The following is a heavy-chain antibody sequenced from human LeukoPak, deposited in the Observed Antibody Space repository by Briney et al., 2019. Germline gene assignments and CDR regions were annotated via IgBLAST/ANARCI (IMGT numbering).Heavy chain of an antibody. CDR2: ISGSGVTT. CDR3: AKDSTVSGSYYGMDI. D-gene: IGHD3-3*01. Sequence: GGSLRLSCAASEFAFNNYVMTWVRQAPGKGLEWVSSISGSGVTTYYTDSVKGRFTISRDNSRSTLYLQMNGLRAEDTAVYYCAKDSTVSGSYYGMDIWGQGTTVTVSS. CDR1: EFAFNNYV. J-gene: IGHJ6*02. V-gene: IGHV3-23*01.